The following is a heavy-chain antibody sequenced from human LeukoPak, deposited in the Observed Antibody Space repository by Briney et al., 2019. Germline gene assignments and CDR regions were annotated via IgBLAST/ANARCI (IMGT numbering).Heavy chain of an antibody. Sequence: SETLSLTCTVSGGSISGYHWSWIRQPPGKGLEWIGYIYTSGSTNYNPSLKSRVTISVDTSKNQFSLKLSSVTAADTAVYYCASCPSYSSSWYYYYYYMDVWGKGTTVTVSS. CDR3: ASCPSYSSSWYYYYYYMDV. CDR1: GGSISGYH. CDR2: IYTSGST. D-gene: IGHD6-13*01. V-gene: IGHV4-4*09. J-gene: IGHJ6*03.